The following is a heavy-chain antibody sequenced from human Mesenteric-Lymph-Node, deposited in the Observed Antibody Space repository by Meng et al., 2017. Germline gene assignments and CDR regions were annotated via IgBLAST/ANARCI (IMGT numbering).Heavy chain of an antibody. CDR2: INTKTGNP. CDR3: ATTGGGFDY. V-gene: IGHV7-4-1*02. CDR1: ASTFSNYA. D-gene: IGHD2-8*02. J-gene: IGHJ4*02. Sequence: QVQLLRSGVEVKKPGASVKVSCMASASTFSNYAINWVRQAPGQGLEWMGWINTKTGNPTYAQGFTGRFVFSLDTSVSTAHLHISTLTPEDTAVYYCATTGGGFDYWGQGTLVTVSS.